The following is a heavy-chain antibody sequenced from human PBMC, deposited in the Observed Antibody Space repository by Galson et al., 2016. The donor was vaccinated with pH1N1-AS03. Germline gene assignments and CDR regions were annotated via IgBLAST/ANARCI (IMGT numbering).Heavy chain of an antibody. V-gene: IGHV3-48*02. D-gene: IGHD5-12*01. CDR2: IGKGSGII. Sequence: SLRLSCAASGFTFSSYRMNWVRHAPGKGLEWVSYIGKGSGIIYYADSVGGRFTISRDDVNNSLYLQMHSLRDEDTAVYYCAREYNGHDPRYLYGMDVWGQGTTVIVSS. CDR3: AREYNGHDPRYLYGMDV. CDR1: GFTFSSYR. J-gene: IGHJ6*02.